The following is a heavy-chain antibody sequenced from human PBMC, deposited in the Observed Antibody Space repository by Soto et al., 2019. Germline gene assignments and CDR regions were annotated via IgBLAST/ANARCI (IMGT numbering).Heavy chain of an antibody. V-gene: IGHV4-34*01. Sequence: QVQLQQWGAGLLKPSETLSLTCAVYGGSFSGYYWSWIRQPPGKGLEWIGEINHSGSTNYNPSLKCRITISVDTSKNQFSLKLSSVTAADTPLYYCAREKPYSSSWYHDYWGQGTLVTVSS. CDR1: GGSFSGYY. D-gene: IGHD6-13*01. J-gene: IGHJ4*02. CDR2: INHSGST. CDR3: AREKPYSSSWYHDY.